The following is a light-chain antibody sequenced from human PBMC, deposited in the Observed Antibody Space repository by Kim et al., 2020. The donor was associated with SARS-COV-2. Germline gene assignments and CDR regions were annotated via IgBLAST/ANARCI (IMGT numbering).Light chain of an antibody. CDR3: QQYNTEAT. CDR2: KAS. CDR1: QSIGSW. V-gene: IGKV1-5*03. J-gene: IGKJ1*01. Sequence: DIQMTQSPSPLSASVGDRVTITCRASQSIGSWLAWYQQKPGKAPKFLIYKASSLESGVPSRFSGSGSGTEFTLTISSLQPDDFATYDSQQYNTEATCGQGTKVDIK.